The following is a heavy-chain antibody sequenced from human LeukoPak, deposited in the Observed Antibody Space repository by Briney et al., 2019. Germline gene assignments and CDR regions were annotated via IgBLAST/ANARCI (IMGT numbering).Heavy chain of an antibody. CDR3: ARGDSIFGVVIIPDAFDI. Sequence: PGGSLRLSCAASGFTFDDNGMSWVRQAPGKGLEWVSGINWNGGSTGYADSVKGRFTISRDNAKNSLYLQMNSLRAEDTALYYCARGDSIFGVVIIPDAFDIWGQGTMVTVSS. CDR2: INWNGGST. D-gene: IGHD3-3*01. CDR1: GFTFDDNG. V-gene: IGHV3-20*04. J-gene: IGHJ3*02.